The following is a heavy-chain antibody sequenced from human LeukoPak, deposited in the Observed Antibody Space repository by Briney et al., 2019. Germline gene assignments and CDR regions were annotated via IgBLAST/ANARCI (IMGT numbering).Heavy chain of an antibody. CDR2: INHSGST. Sequence: SETLSLTCAVYGGSFSGYYWSWIRQPPGEGLEWIGEINHSGSTNYNPSLKSRVTISVDTSKNQFSLKLSSVTAADTAVYYCARSHPPPLLWFGESRNDYYYYGMDVWGQGTTVTVSS. J-gene: IGHJ6*02. CDR1: GGSFSGYY. V-gene: IGHV4-34*01. D-gene: IGHD3-10*01. CDR3: ARSHPPPLLWFGESRNDYYYYGMDV.